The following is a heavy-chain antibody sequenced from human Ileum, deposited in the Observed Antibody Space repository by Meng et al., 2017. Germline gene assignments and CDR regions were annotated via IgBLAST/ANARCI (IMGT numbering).Heavy chain of an antibody. CDR3: VRSNIFGWNPRDH. CDR1: GYTFTDYF. CDR2: INPKSGAT. Sequence: GQLVQSGAEAKKPGASLKVSCKASGYTFTDYFVHWVRHAPGQGLEWMGRINPKSGATAYAQKFQGRVTVTSDTSISTAYLDLISLTSDDTALYYCVRSNIFGWNPRDHWGQGTLVTVSS. V-gene: IGHV1-2*06. J-gene: IGHJ4*02. D-gene: IGHD3-3*02.